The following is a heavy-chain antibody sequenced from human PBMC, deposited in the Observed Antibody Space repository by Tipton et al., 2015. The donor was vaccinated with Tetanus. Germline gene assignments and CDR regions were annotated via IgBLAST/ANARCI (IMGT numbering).Heavy chain of an antibody. Sequence: SLRLSCAASGFTFRNYLMHWVRQAPGKGLEWVAVISYDGNFKYYADPVKGRFTISRDNSKSSLYLQMNSLRLEDTAMYFCARVLAMLEPVPVGYWGQGTLVIVSS. J-gene: IGHJ4*02. CDR3: ARVLAMLEPVPVGY. D-gene: IGHD1-14*01. CDR2: ISYDGNFK. CDR1: GFTFRNYL. V-gene: IGHV3-30*04.